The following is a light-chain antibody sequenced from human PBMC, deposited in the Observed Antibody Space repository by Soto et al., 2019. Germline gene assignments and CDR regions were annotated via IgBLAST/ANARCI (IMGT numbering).Light chain of an antibody. Sequence: EIVLTQSPGTLSLSPGERATLSCRASQSVSSTYVAWYQQKSGQAPRLLIYGASSRATGIPDRFSGSGSGTDFTLTIRRLEPEDFAVYYCHQYVSSWTFGQGTKVDIK. CDR1: QSVSSTY. CDR3: HQYVSSWT. V-gene: IGKV3-20*01. CDR2: GAS. J-gene: IGKJ1*01.